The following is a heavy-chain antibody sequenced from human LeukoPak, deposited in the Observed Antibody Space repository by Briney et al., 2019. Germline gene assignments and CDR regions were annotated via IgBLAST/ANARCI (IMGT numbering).Heavy chain of an antibody. CDR3: ARHLRSAAAVYGMDV. V-gene: IGHV4-39*01. CDR1: GGSISSSSYY. CDR2: IYYSGST. D-gene: IGHD2-2*01. J-gene: IGHJ6*02. Sequence: PSETLSLTCTVSGGSISSSSYYWGWIRQPPGKGLEWIGSIYYSGSTYYNPSLKSRVTISVDTSKSQFSLKLSSVTAADTAVYYCARHLRSAAAVYGMDVWGRGTTVTVSS.